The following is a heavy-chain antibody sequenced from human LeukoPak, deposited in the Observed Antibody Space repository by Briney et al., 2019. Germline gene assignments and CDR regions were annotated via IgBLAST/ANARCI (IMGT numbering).Heavy chain of an antibody. Sequence: SVKVSCKASGGTFSSYAISWVRQAPGQGLEWMGGIIPIFGTANYAQKFQGRVTITADESTSTTYMELSSLRSEDTAVYYCARSVVTQFGYFDYWGQGTLVTVSS. J-gene: IGHJ4*02. CDR3: ARSVVTQFGYFDY. V-gene: IGHV1-69*01. D-gene: IGHD4-23*01. CDR2: IIPIFGTA. CDR1: GGTFSSYA.